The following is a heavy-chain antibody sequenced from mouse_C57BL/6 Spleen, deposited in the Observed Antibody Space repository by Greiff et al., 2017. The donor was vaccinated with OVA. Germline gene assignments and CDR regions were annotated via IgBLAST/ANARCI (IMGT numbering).Heavy chain of an antibody. J-gene: IGHJ1*03. CDR3: ASPYYYGSSYWYFDV. CDR2: IYPGDGDT. V-gene: IGHV1-82*01. CDR1: GYAFSSSW. Sequence: QVQLKQSGPELVKPGASVKISCKASGYAFSSSWMNWVKQRPGKGLEWIGRIYPGDGDTNYNGKFKGKATLPADKSSSTAYLQLSSLTSEDSAVYGCASPYYYGSSYWYFDVWGTGTTVTVSS. D-gene: IGHD1-1*01.